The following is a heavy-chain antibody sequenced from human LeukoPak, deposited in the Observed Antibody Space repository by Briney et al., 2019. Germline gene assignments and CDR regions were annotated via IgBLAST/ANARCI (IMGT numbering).Heavy chain of an antibody. CDR3: TKDLGSGSHPDFYYGMDV. CDR2: ISWDSRDV. J-gene: IGHJ6*02. V-gene: IGHV3-9*01. Sequence: GGSLRLSCEASGFTFEDFAMHWVRQVPGKGPEWDSGISWDSRDVGYADSVKGRLTISRDNAKSSLSLQMDSLRPEDTALYFCTKDLGSGSHPDFYYGMDVWGQGTAVTVSS. CDR1: GFTFEDFA. D-gene: IGHD3-10*01.